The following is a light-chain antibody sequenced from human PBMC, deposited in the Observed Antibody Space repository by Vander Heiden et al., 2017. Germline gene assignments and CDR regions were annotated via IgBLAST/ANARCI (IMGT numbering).Light chain of an antibody. V-gene: IGKV3-20*01. CDR1: QSLSSDY. J-gene: IGKJ1*01. Sequence: EIVLTQSPGTLSLSPGERATLSCRASQSLSSDYLAWYQQKPGQAPRLLIYGASSRATGIPDRFTGSGSGTDFTLTISSLEPEDFAVYYCQQVCSSTWTFGQGTKVEIK. CDR3: QQVCSSTWT. CDR2: GAS.